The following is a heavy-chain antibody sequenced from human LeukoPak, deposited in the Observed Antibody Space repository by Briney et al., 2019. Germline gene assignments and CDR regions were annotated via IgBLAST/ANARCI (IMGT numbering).Heavy chain of an antibody. CDR2: IIPIFGTA. V-gene: IGHV1-69*05. CDR3: ARGYYDSSGYYQFDY. J-gene: IGHJ4*02. CDR1: GGTFISYA. Sequence: GASVKVSCKASGGTFISYALSWVRQAPGQGLEWMGRIIPIFGTANYAQKFQGRVTITTDESTSTAYMELSSLRSEDTAVYYCARGYYDSSGYYQFDYWGQGTLVTVSS. D-gene: IGHD3-22*01.